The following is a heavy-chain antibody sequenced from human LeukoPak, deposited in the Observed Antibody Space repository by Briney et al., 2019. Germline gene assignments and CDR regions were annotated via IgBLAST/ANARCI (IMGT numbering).Heavy chain of an antibody. D-gene: IGHD3-3*01. V-gene: IGHV3-21*01. CDR1: GFTFSSYS. CDR2: ISSSSSYI. CDR3: VRESDYDFRSGYYNLDY. Sequence: GGSLRLSCAASGFTFSSYSMNWVRQAPGKGLEWVSSISSSSSYIYYADSVKGRFTISRDNAKNSLYLQMNSLRAEDTAVYYCVRESDYDFRSGYYNLDYWGQGTLVPVSS. J-gene: IGHJ4*02.